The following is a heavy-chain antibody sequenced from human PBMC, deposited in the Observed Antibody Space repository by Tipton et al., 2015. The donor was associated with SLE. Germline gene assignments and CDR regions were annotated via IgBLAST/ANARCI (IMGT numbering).Heavy chain of an antibody. CDR3: ARENIAVAAHYFDY. CDR2: INHSGST. D-gene: IGHD6-19*01. Sequence: TLSLTCTVSGGSISSYYWSWIRQPPGKGLEWIGEINHSGSTNYNPSLKSRVTISVDTSKNQFSLKLSSVTAADTAVYYCARENIAVAAHYFDYWGQGTLVTVSS. V-gene: IGHV4-59*01. CDR1: GGSISSYY. J-gene: IGHJ4*02.